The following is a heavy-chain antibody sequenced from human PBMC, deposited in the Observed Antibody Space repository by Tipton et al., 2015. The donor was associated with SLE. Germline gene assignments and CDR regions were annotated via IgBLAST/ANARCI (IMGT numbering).Heavy chain of an antibody. D-gene: IGHD6-13*01. Sequence: TLSLTCTVSGGSISSSSYYWGWIRQPPGKGLGWIGSIYYSGSTYYNPSLKSRVTISVDTSKNQFSLKLSSVTAADTAVYYCATCQQDDAFDIWGQGTMVTVSS. CDR2: IYYSGST. V-gene: IGHV4-39*07. J-gene: IGHJ3*02. CDR3: ATCQQDDAFDI. CDR1: GGSISSSSYY.